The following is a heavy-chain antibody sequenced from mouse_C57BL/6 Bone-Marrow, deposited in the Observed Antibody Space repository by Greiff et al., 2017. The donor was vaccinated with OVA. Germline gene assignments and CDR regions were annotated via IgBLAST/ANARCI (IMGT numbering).Heavy chain of an antibody. CDR2: IDPEDGET. V-gene: IGHV14-2*01. CDR1: GFNIKDYY. J-gene: IGHJ2*01. Sequence: DVKLQESGAELVKPGASVKLSCTASGFNIKDYYMHWVKQRTEQGLEWIGRIDPEDGETKYAPKFQGKATITADTSSNTAYLQLSSLTSEDTAVYYCAKGRTAQATVKDYWGQGTTLTVSS. D-gene: IGHD3-2*02. CDR3: AKGRTAQATVKDY.